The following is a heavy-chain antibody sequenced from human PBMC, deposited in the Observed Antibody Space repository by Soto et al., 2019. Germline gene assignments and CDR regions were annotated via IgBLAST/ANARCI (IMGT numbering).Heavy chain of an antibody. Sequence: QSGGSLRLCCAASGVTFSSYGMHWVRQAPGKGLEWVAVISYDGSNKYYADSVKGRFTISRDNSKNTLYLQMNSLRAEDTAVYYCAKDSQVSMTTVIRSGEFDYWGQGTLVTVSS. J-gene: IGHJ4*02. CDR2: ISYDGSNK. D-gene: IGHD4-4*01. V-gene: IGHV3-30*18. CDR3: AKDSQVSMTTVIRSGEFDY. CDR1: GVTFSSYG.